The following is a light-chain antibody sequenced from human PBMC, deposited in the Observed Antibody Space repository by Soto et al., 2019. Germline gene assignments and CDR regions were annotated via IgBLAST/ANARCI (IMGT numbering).Light chain of an antibody. V-gene: IGKV3-15*01. CDR1: QSVSRN. Sequence: EIVMTQSPGTLSVPLGERVTLSCRASQSVSRNLAWYQQRPGQVPRLLFYAASTRATDVPGTFSGSGSGTEFTLTISSLQSEDFAVYYCQQFEKWPFTFGQGTKLEIK. J-gene: IGKJ2*01. CDR3: QQFEKWPFT. CDR2: AAS.